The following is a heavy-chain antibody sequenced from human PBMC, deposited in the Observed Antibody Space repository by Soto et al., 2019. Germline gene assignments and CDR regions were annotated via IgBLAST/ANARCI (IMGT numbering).Heavy chain of an antibody. V-gene: IGHV3-48*03. CDR2: ISTSGSNI. CDR3: ARRDSKYLPLDY. Sequence: EVQLVESGGGLVQPGGSLRVSCEASGFIFNRYEMHWVRQAPGKGLEWVSYISTSGSNINYADSVTGRFTISRDNAKNSLYLDMSSLRAEDTAVYFCARRDSKYLPLDYWGQGTLVTVSS. CDR1: GFIFNRYE. D-gene: IGHD4-4*01. J-gene: IGHJ4*02.